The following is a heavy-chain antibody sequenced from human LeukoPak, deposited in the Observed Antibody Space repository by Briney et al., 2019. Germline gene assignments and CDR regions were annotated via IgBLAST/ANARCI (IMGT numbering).Heavy chain of an antibody. CDR3: ARGWHYDILTGYLQIDAFDI. CDR1: GYTFTSYG. J-gene: IGHJ3*02. D-gene: IGHD3-9*01. V-gene: IGHV1-18*01. CDR2: ISAYNGNT. Sequence: ASVKVSCKASGYTFTSYGISWVRQAPGQGLEWMGCISAYNGNTNYAQKLQGRVTMTTDTSTSTAYMELRSLRSDDTAVYYCARGWHYDILTGYLQIDAFDIWGQGTMVTVSS.